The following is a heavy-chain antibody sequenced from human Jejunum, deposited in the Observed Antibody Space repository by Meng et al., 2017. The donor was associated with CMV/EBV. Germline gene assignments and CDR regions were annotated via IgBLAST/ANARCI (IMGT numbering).Heavy chain of an antibody. CDR3: ARDPLSGYFYFDY. CDR1: GSPFAGSC. D-gene: IGHD2-2*03. CDR2: ISPRSGGT. Sequence: SGSPFAGSCLHSVRQAPGQGLEWMGWISPRSGGTLYAQTFQGRVTMTRDTSITTAYLELSTLKSEDTAVYFCARDPLSGYFYFDYWGQGVPVTVSS. J-gene: IGHJ4*02. V-gene: IGHV1-2*02.